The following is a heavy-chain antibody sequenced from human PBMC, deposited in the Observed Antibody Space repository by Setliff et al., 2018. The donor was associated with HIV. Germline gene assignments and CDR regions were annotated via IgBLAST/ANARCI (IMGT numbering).Heavy chain of an antibody. J-gene: IGHJ4*02. CDR3: ARGGGYRGYDGTLDY. V-gene: IGHV1-18*01. CDR1: GGTFSSYA. D-gene: IGHD5-12*01. Sequence: ASVKVSCKASGGTFSSYAINWVRQAPGQGLEWMGWISSFNGGTNSAQKFRDRVTLTTDTSTATAYMELKSLKSNDTAVYYCARGGGYRGYDGTLDYWGQGTLVTVSS. CDR2: ISSFNGGT.